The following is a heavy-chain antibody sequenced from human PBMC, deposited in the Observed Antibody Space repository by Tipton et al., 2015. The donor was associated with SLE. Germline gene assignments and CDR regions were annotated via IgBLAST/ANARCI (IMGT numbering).Heavy chain of an antibody. Sequence: GSLRLSCAASGFTFSNYWVNWVRQAPGKGLEWVANIKPDGSENFYVDSVKGRFTISRDNAKNSLYLQMSSLRAEDTAVYYCARGDYYDSSDDGSSYHDAFDIWGQGTMVTVSS. J-gene: IGHJ3*02. CDR2: IKPDGSEN. CDR1: GFTFSNYW. CDR3: ARGDYYDSSDDGSSYHDAFDI. D-gene: IGHD3-22*01. V-gene: IGHV3-7*04.